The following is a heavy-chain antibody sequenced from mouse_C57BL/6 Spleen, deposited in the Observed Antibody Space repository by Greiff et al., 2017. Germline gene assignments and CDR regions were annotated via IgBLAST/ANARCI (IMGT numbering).Heavy chain of an antibody. V-gene: IGHV1-81*01. J-gene: IGHJ2*01. CDR3: ASGGY. CDR1: GYTFTSSG. CDR2: IYPRSGNT. Sequence: QVQLQQSGAELARPGASVKLSCKASGYTFTSSGISWVKQRPGQGLEWIGEIYPRSGNTYYNEKFKGKATLTADKSSSTAYMELRSLTSEDSAVYFCASGGYWGQGTTLTVSS.